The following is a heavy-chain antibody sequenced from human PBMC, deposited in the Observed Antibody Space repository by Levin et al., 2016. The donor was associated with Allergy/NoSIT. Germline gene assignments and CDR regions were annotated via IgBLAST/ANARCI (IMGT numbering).Heavy chain of an antibody. D-gene: IGHD5-24*01. V-gene: IGHV1-3*01. J-gene: IGHJ6*02. CDR3: ARDLGEMAPTYYYYGMDV. Sequence: WVRQAPGQRLEWMGWINAGNGDTKYSQKFQGRVTITRDTSASTAYMELSSLRSEDTAVYYCARDLGEMAPTYYYYGMDVWGQGTTVTVSS. CDR2: INAGNGDT.